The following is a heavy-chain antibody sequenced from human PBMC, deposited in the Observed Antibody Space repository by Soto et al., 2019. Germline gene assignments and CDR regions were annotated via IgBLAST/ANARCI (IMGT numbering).Heavy chain of an antibody. CDR1: GCSISSGGYY. CDR2: IYDRGSP. D-gene: IGHD5-12*01. CDR3: ARRRGFPYYYGMDV. Sequence: PSETRSLTCTLSGCSISSGGYYGSGILQHPGKGLEWIGYIYDRGSPYYNPSLKSRVTTSVDSSKNQFSLKLSSVTAADTAVYYCARRRGFPYYYGMDVWGQGTTVTVS. V-gene: IGHV4-31*03. J-gene: IGHJ6*02.